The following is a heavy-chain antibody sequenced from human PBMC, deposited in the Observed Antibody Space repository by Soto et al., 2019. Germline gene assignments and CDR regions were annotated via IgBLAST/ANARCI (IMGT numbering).Heavy chain of an antibody. CDR2: IIPIFGTA. V-gene: IGHV1-69*13. D-gene: IGHD6-13*01. CDR1: GGTFSSYA. J-gene: IGHJ5*02. CDR3: ARDSSKKGQLVWFDP. Sequence: ASVKVSCKASGGTFSSYAISWVRQAPGQGLEWMGGIIPIFGTANYAQKFQGRVTITADESTSTAYMELSSLRSEDTAVYYCARDSSKKGQLVWFDPWGQGTLVTVSS.